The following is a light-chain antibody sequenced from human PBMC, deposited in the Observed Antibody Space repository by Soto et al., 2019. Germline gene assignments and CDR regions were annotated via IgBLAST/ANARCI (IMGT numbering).Light chain of an antibody. CDR2: GVI. Sequence: QSALTQPASVSGSPGQSITISCTGSSSDIVYSFVSWYQQHPGKAPKLIVYGVIHRPSGISDRFSGSKSDNTASLTISGLQAEDEADYYCSSYTSRTALVFGGGTQLTVL. J-gene: IGLJ2*01. CDR1: SSDIVYSF. CDR3: SSYTSRTALV. V-gene: IGLV2-14*03.